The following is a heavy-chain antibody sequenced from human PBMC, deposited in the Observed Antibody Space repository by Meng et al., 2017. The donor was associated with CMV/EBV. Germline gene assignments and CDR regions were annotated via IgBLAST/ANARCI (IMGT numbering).Heavy chain of an antibody. J-gene: IGHJ6*02. Sequence: GESLKISCAASGFTFSNAWMSWVRQAPGKGLEWVGRIKSKTDGGTTDYAAPGKGRFTISRDDSKNTLYLQMNSLKTEDTAVYYCTTRTSSSDPYYYYGMDVWGQGTTVTVSS. CDR3: TTRTSSSDPYYYYGMDV. D-gene: IGHD6-6*01. CDR1: GFTFSNAW. V-gene: IGHV3-15*01. CDR2: IKSKTDGGTT.